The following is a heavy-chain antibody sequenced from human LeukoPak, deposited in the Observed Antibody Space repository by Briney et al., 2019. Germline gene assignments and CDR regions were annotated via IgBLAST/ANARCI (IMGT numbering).Heavy chain of an antibody. CDR3: ARTSIAARRANAFDI. D-gene: IGHD6-6*01. CDR1: GGSISSGGYS. CDR2: IYHSGST. V-gene: IGHV4-30-2*01. J-gene: IGHJ3*02. Sequence: SQTLSLTCAVSGGSISSGGYSWSWIRQPPGKGLEWIGYIYHSGSTYYNPSLKSRVTISVDRSKNQFSLKLSSVTAADTAVYYCARTSIAARRANAFDIWGQGTMVTVSS.